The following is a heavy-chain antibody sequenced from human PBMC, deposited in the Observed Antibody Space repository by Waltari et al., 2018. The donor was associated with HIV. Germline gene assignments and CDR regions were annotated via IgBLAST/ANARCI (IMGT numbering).Heavy chain of an antibody. CDR3: ARGLTYYNEGGYYRNYYYYALDV. V-gene: IGHV4-34*01. CDR1: GGSFSDSY. CDR2: VDHSEKT. J-gene: IGHJ6*02. D-gene: IGHD3-10*01. Sequence: QVLLQQWGAGLLKPSETLSLTCALSGGSFSDSYWTWIRQPPGKGLEWIGEVDHSEKTNDNPSLKSRLTISVDTARNQFSLSLRSVTAADTAVYYCARGLTYYNEGGYYRNYYYYALDVWDHGTSVTVSS.